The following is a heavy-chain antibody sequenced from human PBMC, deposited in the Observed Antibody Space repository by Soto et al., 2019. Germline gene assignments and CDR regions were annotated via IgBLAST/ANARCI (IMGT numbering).Heavy chain of an antibody. CDR3: ARGRGYSGYDWVSFEKNYYYYYGMDV. V-gene: IGHV1-69*13. Sequence: ASVEVSCKASGGTFSSYAISWVRQAPGQGLEWMGGIIPIFGTANYAQKFQGRVTITADESTSTAYMELSSLRSEDTAVYYCARGRGYSGYDWVSFEKNYYYYYGMDVWGQGTTVTVSS. CDR1: GGTFSSYA. D-gene: IGHD5-12*01. CDR2: IIPIFGTA. J-gene: IGHJ6*02.